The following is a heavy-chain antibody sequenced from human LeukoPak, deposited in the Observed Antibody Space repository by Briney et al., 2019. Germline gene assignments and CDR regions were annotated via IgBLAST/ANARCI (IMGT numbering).Heavy chain of an antibody. CDR2: ISSSSSYI. D-gene: IGHD2-2*01. CDR1: GFTFSSYS. CDR3: ASTAGYCSSTSCYSGY. V-gene: IGHV3-21*01. J-gene: IGHJ4*02. Sequence: PGGSLRLSCAASGFTFSSYSMNWVRQAPGKGLEWVSSISSSSSYIYYADSVKGRFTISRGNAKNSLYLQMNGLRAEDTAVYYCASTAGYCSSTSCYSGYWGQGTLVTVSS.